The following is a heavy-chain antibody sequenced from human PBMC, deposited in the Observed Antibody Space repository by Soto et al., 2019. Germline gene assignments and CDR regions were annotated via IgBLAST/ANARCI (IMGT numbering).Heavy chain of an antibody. D-gene: IGHD6-13*01. CDR1: GGTFSNYA. CDR2: IIPIFGTT. Sequence: QVQLVQSGAELKKPGSSVKVSCQASGGTFSNYAISWVRQAPGQGLEWMGKIIPIFGTTNYAQNFRGRVTITADEYTTTAYMELSNLRSDDTALYYCARELPPAPGSFREDALDIWGQGTMITVSS. J-gene: IGHJ3*02. V-gene: IGHV1-69*15. CDR3: ARELPPAPGSFREDALDI.